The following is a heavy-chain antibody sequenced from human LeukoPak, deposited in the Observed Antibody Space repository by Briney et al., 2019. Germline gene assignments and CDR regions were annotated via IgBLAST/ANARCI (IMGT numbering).Heavy chain of an antibody. D-gene: IGHD4-17*01. Sequence: GGSLRLSCAASGFTFDDYTMHWVRQAPGKGLEWVSLISWDGGSTFYADSVKGRFTISRDNSKNTLYLQMNSLRVEDTALYYCAKAPGTTVTTFPDYWGQGTLVTVSS. CDR2: ISWDGGST. CDR3: AKAPGTTVTTFPDY. CDR1: GFTFDDYT. V-gene: IGHV3-43*01. J-gene: IGHJ4*02.